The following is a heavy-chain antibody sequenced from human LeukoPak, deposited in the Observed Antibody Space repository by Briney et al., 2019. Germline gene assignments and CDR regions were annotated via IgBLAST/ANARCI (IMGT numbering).Heavy chain of an antibody. V-gene: IGHV1-18*01. D-gene: IGHD6-13*01. CDR3: ARDAGDASSSWYDYYYYGMDV. CDR2: ISAYNGNT. CDR1: GYTFTSYG. Sequence: ASVKVSCKASGYTFTSYGISWVRQAPGQGLEWMGWISAYNGNTNYAQKLQGRVTMTTDTSTSTAYMELRSLRSDDTAVYYCARDAGDASSSWYDYYYYGMDVWGQGTAVTVSS. J-gene: IGHJ6*02.